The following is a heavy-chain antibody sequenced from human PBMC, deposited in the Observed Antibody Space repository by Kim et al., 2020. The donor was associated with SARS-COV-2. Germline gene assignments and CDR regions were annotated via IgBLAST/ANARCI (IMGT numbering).Heavy chain of an antibody. Sequence: SETLSLTCAVYGGSFSGYYWSWIRQPPGKGLEWIGEINHSGSTNYNPSLKSRVTISVDTSKNQFSLKLSSVTAADTAVYYCARNQQLGLSADLWGRGTLVTVSS. CDR1: GGSFSGYY. J-gene: IGHJ2*01. CDR2: INHSGST. D-gene: IGHD6-13*01. CDR3: ARNQQLGLSADL. V-gene: IGHV4-34*01.